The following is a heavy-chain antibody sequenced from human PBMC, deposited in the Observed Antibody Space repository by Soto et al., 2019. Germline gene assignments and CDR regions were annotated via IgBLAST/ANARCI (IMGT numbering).Heavy chain of an antibody. Sequence: SVKVSCKASGGTFSSYAISWVRRAPGQGLEWMGGIIPIFGTANYAQKFQGRVTITADKSTSTAYMELSSLRSEDTAVYYCARDTGSARMFDYWGQGTLVTVSS. D-gene: IGHD2-15*01. CDR3: ARDTGSARMFDY. CDR2: IIPIFGTA. CDR1: GGTFSSYA. V-gene: IGHV1-69*06. J-gene: IGHJ4*02.